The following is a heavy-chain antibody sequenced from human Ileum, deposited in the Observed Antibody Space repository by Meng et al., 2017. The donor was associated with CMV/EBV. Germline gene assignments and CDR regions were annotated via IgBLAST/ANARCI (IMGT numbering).Heavy chain of an antibody. CDR1: GFTFSSYW. D-gene: IGHD3-10*01. J-gene: IGHJ6*02. V-gene: IGHV3-7*01. CDR3: ARDDMVRGVIFYYYYGMDV. CDR2: IKQDGSEK. Sequence: LKISCAASGFTFSSYWMSWVRQAPGKGLEWVANIKQDGSEKYYVDSVKGRFTISRDNAKNSLYLQMNSLRAEDTAVYYCARDDMVRGVIFYYYYGMDVWGQGTTVTVSS.